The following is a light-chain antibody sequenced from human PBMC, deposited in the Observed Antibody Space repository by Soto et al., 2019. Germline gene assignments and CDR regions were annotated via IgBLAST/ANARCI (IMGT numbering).Light chain of an antibody. Sequence: QSALTQPAAVSGSPGQSITISCTGTTSDGGRCNYVSWYQQHPGKAPKLIIYDVSNRPSGVSNRFSGSKSGNTASLTISGLQAEDEADYYCNSYTSSSTYVFGTGTKVTVL. V-gene: IGLV2-14*01. J-gene: IGLJ1*01. CDR1: TSDGGRCNY. CDR2: DVS. CDR3: NSYTSSSTYV.